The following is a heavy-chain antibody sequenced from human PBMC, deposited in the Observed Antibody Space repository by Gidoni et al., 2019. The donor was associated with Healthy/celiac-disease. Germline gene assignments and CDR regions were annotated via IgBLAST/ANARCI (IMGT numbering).Heavy chain of an antibody. J-gene: IGHJ4*02. Sequence: QLQLQEPGPGLAKPPQTLSLTFTVSGRSISSGGYYWSWIRQHPGQGLAWIGHIYYSGSTYYNPSLKSRVTISVDTSKNQFSLKLSSVTAADTAVYYCARGHPPDSSGYYGVDYWGQGTLVTVSS. V-gene: IGHV4-31*03. CDR1: GRSISSGGYY. D-gene: IGHD3-22*01. CDR2: IYYSGST. CDR3: ARGHPPDSSGYYGVDY.